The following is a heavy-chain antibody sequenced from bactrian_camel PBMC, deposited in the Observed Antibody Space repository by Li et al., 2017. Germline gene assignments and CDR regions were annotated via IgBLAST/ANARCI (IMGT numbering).Heavy chain of an antibody. V-gene: IGHV3-3*01. CDR2: VSGPNT. CDR1: GYTYQGGC. J-gene: IGHJ4*01. CDR3: AARRGPWFEVYGSRWCGLDAQYEY. Sequence: HVQLVESGGGSVQAGGSLRLSCVASGYTYQGGCMAWFRQVPGNEREGLATVSGPNTLYADSVKGRFTISQDNAKNAVILQMNNLRPEDTAMYYCAARRGPWFEVYGSRWCGLDAQYEYWGQGTQVTVS. D-gene: IGHD6*01.